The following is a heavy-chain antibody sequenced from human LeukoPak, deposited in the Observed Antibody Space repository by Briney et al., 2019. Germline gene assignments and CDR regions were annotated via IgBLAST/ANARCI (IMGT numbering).Heavy chain of an antibody. J-gene: IGHJ4*02. CDR3: AKQGATVVTPPSRLDY. Sequence: GGSLRLSCAASGFIFSDYAMSWVRQAPGKGLEWVSSIGRSADSAVYTDSVQGRFSISRDNSKNTLYLQMNSLRAEDTAVYYCAKQGATVVTPPSRLDYWGQGTLVTVSS. V-gene: IGHV3-23*01. D-gene: IGHD4-23*01. CDR1: GFIFSDYA. CDR2: IGRSADSA.